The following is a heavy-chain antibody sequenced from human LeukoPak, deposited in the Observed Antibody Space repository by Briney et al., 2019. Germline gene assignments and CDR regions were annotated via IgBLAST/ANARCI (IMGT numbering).Heavy chain of an antibody. CDR3: AKGDDYVWGSYHHPPFDY. J-gene: IGHJ4*02. CDR1: GFTFSSYG. D-gene: IGHD3-16*01. V-gene: IGHV3-30*18. CDR2: ISYDGSNK. Sequence: HPGGSLRLSCAASGFTFSSYGMHWVRQAPGKGLEWVAVISYDGSNKYYADSVKGRFTISRDNSKNTLYLQMNSLRAEDTAVYYCAKGDDYVWGSYHHPPFDYWGQGTLVTVSS.